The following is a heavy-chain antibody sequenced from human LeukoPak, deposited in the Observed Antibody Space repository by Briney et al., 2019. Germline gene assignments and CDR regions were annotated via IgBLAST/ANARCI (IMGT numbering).Heavy chain of an antibody. J-gene: IGHJ3*02. D-gene: IGHD6-13*01. CDR2: MYSGGTT. V-gene: IGHV4-59*01. Sequence: SETLSLTCTVSDGSINGYYWSWIRQPPGKGLDWIGYMYSGGTTNYSPSLKSRVTISEDMSKNQFSLKPTSVTAADTAVYYCARHSGHSSTNDAFDIWGQGTMDIVSS. CDR3: ARHSGHSSTNDAFDI. CDR1: DGSINGYY.